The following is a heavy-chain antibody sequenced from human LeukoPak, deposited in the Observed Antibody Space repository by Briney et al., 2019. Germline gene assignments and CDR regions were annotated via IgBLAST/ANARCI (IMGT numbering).Heavy chain of an antibody. CDR2: IRYDGSNK. J-gene: IGHJ4*02. V-gene: IGHV3-30*02. D-gene: IGHD2-15*01. CDR3: AKDPPRYCSGGSCYSGFDY. Sequence: PGGSLRLSCAASGFTFSSYGMHWVRQAPGKGLEWVAFIRYDGSNKYYADSAKGRFTISRDNSKNTLNLQMNRRRAEDTAVYYCAKDPPRYCSGGSCYSGFDYWGQGTLVTV. CDR1: GFTFSSYG.